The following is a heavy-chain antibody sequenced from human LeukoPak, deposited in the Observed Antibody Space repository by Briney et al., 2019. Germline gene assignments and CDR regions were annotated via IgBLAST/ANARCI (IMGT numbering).Heavy chain of an antibody. Sequence: GGSLRLSCAASGFTFSSYWMSWVRQAPGKGLEWVANIKQDGSEKYYVDSVKGRFTISRDNAKNSLYLQMNSLRAEDTAVYYCARDGGRSSSWYVSLDYWSQGTLVTVSS. D-gene: IGHD6-13*01. CDR1: GFTFSSYW. J-gene: IGHJ4*02. CDR2: IKQDGSEK. V-gene: IGHV3-7*01. CDR3: ARDGGRSSSWYVSLDY.